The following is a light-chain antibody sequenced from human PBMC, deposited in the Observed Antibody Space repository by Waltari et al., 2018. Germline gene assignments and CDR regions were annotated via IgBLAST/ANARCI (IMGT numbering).Light chain of an antibody. CDR1: RSDVGSYNL. V-gene: IGLV2-23*01. CDR3: CAHAGSGIWV. Sequence: QSALTQPASVSGSPGQSITLSCTGTRSDVGSYNLFSWYQQHPGKVPKLIIYEDTKRPSGVSDRFSGSKSGNTASLTISGLQAEDEADYHCCAHAGSGIWVFGGGTKLTVL. CDR2: EDT. J-gene: IGLJ3*02.